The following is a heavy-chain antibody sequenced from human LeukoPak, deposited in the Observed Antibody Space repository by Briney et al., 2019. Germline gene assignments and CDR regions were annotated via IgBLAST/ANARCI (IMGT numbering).Heavy chain of an antibody. Sequence: GASVKVSCKASGYTFTAYYIHWVRQAPGQGLEWMGWIDPNSGDTKYVEKFQGRVTMTRDTSFSTAYMALSSLRSDDTAMYYCARDRLAAAGTDYWGQGTLVTVSS. J-gene: IGHJ4*02. CDR3: ARDRLAAAGTDY. CDR1: GYTFTAYY. D-gene: IGHD6-13*01. CDR2: IDPNSGDT. V-gene: IGHV1-2*02.